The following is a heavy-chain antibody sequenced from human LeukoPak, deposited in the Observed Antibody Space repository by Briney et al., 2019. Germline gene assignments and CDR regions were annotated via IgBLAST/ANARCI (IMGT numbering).Heavy chain of an antibody. Sequence: GGSLRLPCAASGFTFSNFWMTWVRQAPGKGLEWVANIKQDGSTKYYVDSVKGRFTISRDNAKNSLYLQMNSLRAEDTAVYYCARGRLAAAPLDVWGKGTTVTVSS. CDR2: IKQDGSTK. CDR3: ARGRLAAAPLDV. CDR1: GFTFSNFW. J-gene: IGHJ6*04. V-gene: IGHV3-7*04. D-gene: IGHD6-13*01.